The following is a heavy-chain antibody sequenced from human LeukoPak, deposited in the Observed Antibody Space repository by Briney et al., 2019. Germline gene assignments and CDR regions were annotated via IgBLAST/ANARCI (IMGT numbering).Heavy chain of an antibody. J-gene: IGHJ4*02. D-gene: IGHD3-16*02. V-gene: IGHV1-2*02. CDR2: INPNSGGT. CDR3: ARAPSIRVITNFDY. CDR1: GYTFTGYY. Sequence: ASVKVSCKASGYTFTGYYMHWVRQAPGQGLEWMGWINPNSGGTNYAQKFQGRVTMTRDTSISTAYMELSRLRSDDTAVYYCARAPSIRVITNFDYWGQGTLVTVST.